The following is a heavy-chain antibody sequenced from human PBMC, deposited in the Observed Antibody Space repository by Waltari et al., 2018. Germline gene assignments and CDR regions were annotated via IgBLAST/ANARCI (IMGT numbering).Heavy chain of an antibody. CDR3: AVARGNYDVLTGFPVDS. V-gene: IGHV3-48*01. Sequence: EERLVQSGGGLVQPGGSLRLSCEASGFSLTSSTLHWFRQDPGKGREWVAYISETSRTTFYADSVRGRFIISRNNAKNSLSLQMVSLRGEDTAVYYCAVARGNYDVLTGFPVDSWGQGTLVTVSS. D-gene: IGHD3-9*01. J-gene: IGHJ5*01. CDR2: ISETSRTT. CDR1: GFSLTSST.